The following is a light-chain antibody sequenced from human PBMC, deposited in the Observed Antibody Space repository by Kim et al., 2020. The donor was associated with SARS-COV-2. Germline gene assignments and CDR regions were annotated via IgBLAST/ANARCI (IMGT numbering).Light chain of an antibody. CDR3: QQYKIWPPEWT. J-gene: IGKJ1*01. CDR2: DAS. Sequence: EIVMTQSPATLSVSPGERATLSCRASQSVSSNLAWYQQQPGQAPSLLIYDASARATGVPARFSGSGFGTEFTLTISTLQSEDFATYYCQQYKIWPPEWTFGDGTKVEIK. CDR1: QSVSSN. V-gene: IGKV3-15*01.